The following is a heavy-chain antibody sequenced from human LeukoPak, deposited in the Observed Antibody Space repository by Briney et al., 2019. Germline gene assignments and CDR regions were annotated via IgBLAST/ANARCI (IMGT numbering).Heavy chain of an antibody. CDR1: GFTVCSNY. V-gene: IGHV3-53*01. D-gene: IGHD2-15*01. CDR3: ARAQDYCSGGSCYGYFQH. J-gene: IGHJ1*01. Sequence: PGGSLRLSCAASGFTVCSNYMTWVRQAPGKGLEWVSTLYNGGSPHYADSVKGRFTISSDKSKNTLFLQMNSLRAEDTAVYYCARAQDYCSGGSCYGYFQHWGQGSLVTVSS. CDR2: LYNGGSP.